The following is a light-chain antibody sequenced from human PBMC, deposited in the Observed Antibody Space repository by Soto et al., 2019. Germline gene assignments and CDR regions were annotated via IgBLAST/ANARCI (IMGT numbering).Light chain of an antibody. CDR3: QQYTTYYS. CDR2: KAS. Sequence: DIQMTQSPSTLSASVGDRVTITCRASQSISNWLAWYQQRPGKAPELLIYKASRLQSGVPSRFSGSASVTEFTLTISSLQADDSASYCCQQYTTYYSVGQGTKLEL. CDR1: QSISNW. J-gene: IGKJ2*03. V-gene: IGKV1-5*03.